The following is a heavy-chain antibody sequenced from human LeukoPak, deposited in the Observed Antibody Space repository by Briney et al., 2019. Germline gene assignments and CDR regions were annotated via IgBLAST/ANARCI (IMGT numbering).Heavy chain of an antibody. CDR3: ARGSNNYYGSGSYNNWFDP. Sequence: PSETLSLTCAVSGYSISSGYYWGWIRQPPGKGLEWIGSLYHRGTTYYNPSLKSRVTISVDTSKNQFSLKLTSVTAADTALYYCARGSNNYYGSGSYNNWFDPWGQGTLVTVSS. J-gene: IGHJ5*02. V-gene: IGHV4-38-2*01. D-gene: IGHD3-10*01. CDR2: LYHRGTT. CDR1: GYSISSGYY.